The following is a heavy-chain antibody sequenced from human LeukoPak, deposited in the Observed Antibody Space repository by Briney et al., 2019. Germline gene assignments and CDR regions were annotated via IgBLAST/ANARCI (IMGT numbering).Heavy chain of an antibody. CDR2: INPNSGGT. CDR1: GYTFTGYY. Sequence: ASVKASCKASGYTFTGYYMHWVRQAPGQGLEWMGWINPNSGGTNYAQKFQGRVTMTRDTSISTAYMELSRLRSDDTAVYYCARGLMGATRFFDYWGQGTLVTVSS. J-gene: IGHJ4*02. D-gene: IGHD1-26*01. CDR3: ARGLMGATRFFDY. V-gene: IGHV1-2*02.